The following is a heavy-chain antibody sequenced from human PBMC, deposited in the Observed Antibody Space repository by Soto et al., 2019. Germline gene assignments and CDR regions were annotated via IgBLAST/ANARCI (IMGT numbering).Heavy chain of an antibody. CDR1: GFSFSTSGVG. J-gene: IGHJ6*02. D-gene: IGHD3-10*01. CDR2: IYWDDDK. V-gene: IGHV2-5*02. CDR3: AHSSPARAYYAMDV. Sequence: GSGPTLVNPTQTLTLTCTFSGFSFSTSGVGVGWIRQPPGKALEWLTVIYWDDDKRYSPSLKNRLTITKDTSKNQVVLTMTNMDPVDTATYYCAHSSPARAYYAMDVWGQGTTVTVSS.